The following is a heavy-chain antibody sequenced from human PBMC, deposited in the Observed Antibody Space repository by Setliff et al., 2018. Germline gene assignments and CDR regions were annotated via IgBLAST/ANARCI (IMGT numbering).Heavy chain of an antibody. CDR1: GFTFSSYT. V-gene: IGHV3-23*01. J-gene: IGHJ4*02. Sequence: PGGSLRLSCAASGFTFSSYTMSWVRQAPGKGLEWVSAISGSGGNTYYADSVKGRFTISRVNSNNTLYLQMNSLRADDTATYYCAKDDQIRGHNLDYWGQGTLVTVSS. CDR2: ISGSGGNT. D-gene: IGHD3-10*01. CDR3: AKDDQIRGHNLDY.